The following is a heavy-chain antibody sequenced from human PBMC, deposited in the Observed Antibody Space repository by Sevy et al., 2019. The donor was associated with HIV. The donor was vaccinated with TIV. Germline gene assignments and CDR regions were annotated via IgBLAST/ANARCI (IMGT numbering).Heavy chain of an antibody. D-gene: IGHD3-22*01. CDR2: IGGSGSDT. CDR1: GFTFRSHG. Sequence: GESLKISCAASGFTFRSHGMNWVRQPPGKGLEWVSAIGGSGSDTYFADSVKGRFTISRDDSKNSLYLQLNSLRAEDTAIYYCARKYDSSGYFDYWGQGTLVTVSS. V-gene: IGHV3-23*01. J-gene: IGHJ4*02. CDR3: ARKYDSSGYFDY.